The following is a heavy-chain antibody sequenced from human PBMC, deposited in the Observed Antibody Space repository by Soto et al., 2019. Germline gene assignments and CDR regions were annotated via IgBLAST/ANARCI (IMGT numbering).Heavy chain of an antibody. D-gene: IGHD3-16*01. CDR2: IKTKNEGGAT. V-gene: IGHV3-15*07. CDR1: GFTFTNSW. J-gene: IGHJ4*02. CDR3: TTDVMPWFKIDY. Sequence: GGSLRLSCAASGFTFTNSWTNWVRQAPGKGLEWVGHIKTKNEGGATDYAAPVKGRFTISRDDSKNTVYLQLNSLKSEDTAVYYCTTDVMPWFKIDYWGQGTLVTVS.